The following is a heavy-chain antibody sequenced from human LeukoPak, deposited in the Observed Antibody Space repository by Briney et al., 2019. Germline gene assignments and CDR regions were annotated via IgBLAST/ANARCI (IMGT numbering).Heavy chain of an antibody. J-gene: IGHJ4*02. CDR1: GYTFTSYG. CDR2: ISGSNGDT. V-gene: IGHV1-18*01. D-gene: IGHD1-26*01. CDR3: ARGWELDY. Sequence: ASVKVSRNPSGYTFTSYGISWVRQAPGQGLEWMGWISGSNGDTNYAQNLQGRVTLTSDTSTSTAYMEVRSLKSDDTAVYYCARGWELDYWGQGTLVTVSS.